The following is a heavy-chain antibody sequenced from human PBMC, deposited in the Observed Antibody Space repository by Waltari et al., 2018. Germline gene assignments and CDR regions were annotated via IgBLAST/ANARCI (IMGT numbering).Heavy chain of an antibody. CDR1: GFTFSTLA. V-gene: IGHV3-23*01. CDR3: VKGDWGDF. D-gene: IGHD2-21*02. J-gene: IGHJ4*02. CDR2: IITSSDT. Sequence: EVQLLESGGGLIQPGGALRLSCAASGFTFSTLAMNWVRQAPGGGLEWVSGIITSSDTYYADSVKGRFTISRDNSKNILYLQMNSLRADDTAVYYCVKGDWGDFWGQGTLVTVSS.